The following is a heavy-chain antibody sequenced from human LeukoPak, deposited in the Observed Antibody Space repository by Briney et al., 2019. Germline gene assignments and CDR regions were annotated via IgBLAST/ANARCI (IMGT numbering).Heavy chain of an antibody. D-gene: IGHD5-12*01. CDR2: INWNGGST. CDR3: AKDGAWLRFDD. Sequence: PGGSLRLSCAASGFTFDDYGMSWVRQVPGKGLEGVSGINWNGGSTGNADSVKGRFTISRDDSKNTLYLQMKNLRAEDTAVYYCAKDGAWLRFDDWGQGILVSVSS. V-gene: IGHV3-20*04. CDR1: GFTFDDYG. J-gene: IGHJ4*02.